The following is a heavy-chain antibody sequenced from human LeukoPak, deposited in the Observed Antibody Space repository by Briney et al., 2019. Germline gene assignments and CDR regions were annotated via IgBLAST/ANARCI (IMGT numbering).Heavy chain of an antibody. CDR2: IYYSGST. J-gene: IGHJ4*02. CDR3: ARTHSDYEYYFDY. Sequence: SETLSLTCAVSGYSISSGYYWGWIRQPPGKGLEWIGYIYYSGSTYYSPSLKSRVTISVDTSKNQFSLKLSSVTAADTAVYYCARTHSDYEYYFDYWGQGTLVTVSS. D-gene: IGHD5-12*01. CDR1: GYSISSGYY. V-gene: IGHV4-38-2*01.